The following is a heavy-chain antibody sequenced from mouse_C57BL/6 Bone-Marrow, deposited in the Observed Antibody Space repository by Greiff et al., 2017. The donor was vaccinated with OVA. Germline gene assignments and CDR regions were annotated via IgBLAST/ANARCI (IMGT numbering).Heavy chain of an antibody. CDR3: ARWGRRPFAY. J-gene: IGHJ3*01. CDR2: INPNNGGT. Sequence: VQLQQSGPELVKPGASVKISCKASGYTFTDYYMNWVKQSHGKSLEWIGDINPNNGGTSYNQKFKGKATLTVDKSSSTAYLELRSLTSEISAVYYCARWGRRPFAYWGQGTLVTVSA. CDR1: GYTFTDYY. D-gene: IGHD1-2*01. V-gene: IGHV1-26*01.